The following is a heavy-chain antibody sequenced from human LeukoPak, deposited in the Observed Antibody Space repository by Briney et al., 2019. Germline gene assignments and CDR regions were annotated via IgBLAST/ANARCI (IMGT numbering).Heavy chain of an antibody. D-gene: IGHD3-9*01. CDR3: ARAVRYFDWLLSFDY. V-gene: IGHV3-48*01. J-gene: IGHJ4*02. CDR2: ISSSSSTI. Sequence: GGSLRLSCAASGFTFSSYSMNWVRQAPGKGLEWVSYISSSSSTIYYADSVKGRFTISRDNAKNSPYLQMNSLRAEDTAVYYCARAVRYFDWLLSFDYWGQGTLVTVSS. CDR1: GFTFSSYS.